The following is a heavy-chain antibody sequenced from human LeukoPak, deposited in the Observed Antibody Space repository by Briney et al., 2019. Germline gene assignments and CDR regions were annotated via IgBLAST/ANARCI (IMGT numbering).Heavy chain of an antibody. J-gene: IGHJ4*02. CDR2: ISTSSETT. V-gene: IGHV3-48*04. CDR1: GFTFSGYS. Sequence: GGSLRLSCAGSGFTFSGYSLNWVRQAPGKGLEWVSFISTSSETTYYADSVKGRFTVSRDNAKNSLYLQMNSLRADDTAIYFCARDNWKDCWGQGTLVTVSS. CDR3: ARDNWKDC. D-gene: IGHD1-20*01.